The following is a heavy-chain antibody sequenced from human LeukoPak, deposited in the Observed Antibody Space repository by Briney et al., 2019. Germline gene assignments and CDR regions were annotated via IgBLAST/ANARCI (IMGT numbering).Heavy chain of an antibody. CDR3: AKDPTWIQLWPHNWFDP. Sequence: GGSLRLSCAASGFTFSSYAMSWVCQAPGKGLEWVSAISGSGGSTYYADSVKGRFTISRDNSKNTLYLQMNSLRAEDTAVYYCAKDPTWIQLWPHNWFDPWGQGTLVTVSS. CDR1: GFTFSSYA. CDR2: ISGSGGST. D-gene: IGHD5-18*01. J-gene: IGHJ5*02. V-gene: IGHV3-23*01.